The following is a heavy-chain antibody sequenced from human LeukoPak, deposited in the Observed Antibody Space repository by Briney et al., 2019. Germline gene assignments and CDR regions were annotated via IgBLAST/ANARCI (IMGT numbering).Heavy chain of an antibody. Sequence: SSVKVSCKASGGTFSSYAISWVRQAPGQGLEWMGGIIPIFGTANYAQKFQGRVTITADESTSTAYMELSSLRSEDTAVYYCARDPWGYCSSTSCYNYYYGMDVWGQGTTVTVSS. CDR1: GGTFSSYA. D-gene: IGHD2-2*02. CDR3: ARDPWGYCSSTSCYNYYYGMDV. V-gene: IGHV1-69*01. CDR2: IIPIFGTA. J-gene: IGHJ6*02.